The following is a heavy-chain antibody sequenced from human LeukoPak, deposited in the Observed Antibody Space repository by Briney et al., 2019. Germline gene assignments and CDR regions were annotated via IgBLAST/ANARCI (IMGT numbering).Heavy chain of an antibody. CDR2: INHSGGT. J-gene: IGHJ4*02. V-gene: IGHV4-34*01. D-gene: IGHD3-10*01. Sequence: MSSETLSLTCSVSGGSMDKYYWNWIRQPPVKGLEWIGEINHSGGTNYNPSLKSRVTISVDTSKKQFSLKLSSVTAADTAVYYCARGVDYYGVWGQGTLVTVSS. CDR3: ARGVDYYGV. CDR1: GGSMDKYY.